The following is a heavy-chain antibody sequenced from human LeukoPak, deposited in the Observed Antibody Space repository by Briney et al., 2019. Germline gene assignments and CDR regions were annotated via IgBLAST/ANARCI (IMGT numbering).Heavy chain of an antibody. J-gene: IGHJ6*03. CDR2: IYYSGST. CDR1: GGSISSYY. D-gene: IGHD5-18*01. Sequence: PSETLSLTCTVSGGSISSYYWSWIRQPPGKGLEWIGYIYYSGSTNYNPSLKSRVTISVDTSKNQFSLKLSSVTAADTAVYYCARDTYSYSDYYYYYYMDVWGKGTTVTVSS. V-gene: IGHV4-59*01. CDR3: ARDTYSYSDYYYYYYMDV.